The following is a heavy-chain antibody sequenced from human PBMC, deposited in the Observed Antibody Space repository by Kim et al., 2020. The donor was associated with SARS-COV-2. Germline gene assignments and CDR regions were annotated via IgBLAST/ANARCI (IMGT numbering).Heavy chain of an antibody. CDR2: IYYSGST. CDR1: GGSISGSSYY. Sequence: SETLSLTCTVSGGSISGSSYYWGWIRQPPGKGLEWIGSIYYSGSTYYNPSLKSRVTISVDTSKNQFSLKLSSVTAADTAVYYCARGVEFYVYWGQGTLVTVSS. D-gene: IGHD2-8*01. J-gene: IGHJ4*02. CDR3: ARGVEFYVY. V-gene: IGHV4-39*01.